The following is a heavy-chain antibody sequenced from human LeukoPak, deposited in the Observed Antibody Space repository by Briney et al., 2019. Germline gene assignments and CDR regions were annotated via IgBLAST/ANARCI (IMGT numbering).Heavy chain of an antibody. V-gene: IGHV3-7*01. CDR1: GFTFSTYW. Sequence: GGSLRLSCAASGFTFSTYWMTWVRQIPGKGLEWVANIKEDGSETYLAASVKGRFTISRDNSKNTLYLQMNSLRVEDTAVYYCARAGGYCSGGSCYRGYSWFDPGAREPWSPSPQ. D-gene: IGHD2-15*01. CDR2: IKEDGSET. J-gene: IGHJ5*02. CDR3: ARAGGYCSGGSCYRGYSWFDP.